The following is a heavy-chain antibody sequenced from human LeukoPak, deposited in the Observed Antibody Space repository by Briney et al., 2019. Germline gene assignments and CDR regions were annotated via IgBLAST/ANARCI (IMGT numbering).Heavy chain of an antibody. CDR3: ASIADGYYYYGMDV. CDR2: IIPILGIA. D-gene: IGHD2-21*01. Sequence: SVKVSCKASGGTFSSYAISWVRQAPGQGLEWMGRIIPILGIANYAQKSQGRVMITADKSTSTAYMELSSLRSEDTAVYYCASIADGYYYYGMDVWGQGTTVTVSS. CDR1: GGTFSSYA. V-gene: IGHV1-69*04. J-gene: IGHJ6*02.